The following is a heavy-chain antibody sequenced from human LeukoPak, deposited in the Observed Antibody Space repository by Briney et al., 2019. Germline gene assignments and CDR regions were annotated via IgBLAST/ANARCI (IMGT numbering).Heavy chain of an antibody. Sequence: GGPLRLSCAASGFTFSSYAMHWVRQAPGKGLEYVSAISSNEIGKYYANSVEGRFTISRDNSKNTLYLQKGSLRLEETGGYYCARVKYGSGCYPPECYFDHWGQGTLVTVSS. J-gene: IGHJ4*02. V-gene: IGHV3-64*01. CDR3: ARVKYGSGCYPPECYFDH. D-gene: IGHD2-21*01. CDR1: GFTFSSYA. CDR2: ISSNEIGK.